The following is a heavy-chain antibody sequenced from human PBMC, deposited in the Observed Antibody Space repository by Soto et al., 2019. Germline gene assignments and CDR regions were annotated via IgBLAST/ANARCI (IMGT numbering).Heavy chain of an antibody. CDR3: ARHYPIGNNRNLFDF. V-gene: IGHV4-59*01. Sequence: PSETLSLTCTVSGGSISSYYWGWIRQPPGKGLEWIGYIFYSGSTNYNPSLEGRVTISVDTSKNQFSLKVSSVTAADTAVYYCARHYPIGNNRNLFDFWGQGTLVPVAS. D-gene: IGHD1-1*01. CDR2: IFYSGST. J-gene: IGHJ4*02. CDR1: GGSISSYY.